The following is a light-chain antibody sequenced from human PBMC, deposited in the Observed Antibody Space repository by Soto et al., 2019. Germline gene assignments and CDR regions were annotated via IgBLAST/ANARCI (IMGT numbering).Light chain of an antibody. V-gene: IGLV3-21*04. CDR3: QVWAIPTDHYV. CDR1: NIGSKR. CDR2: YDS. J-gene: IGLJ1*01. Sequence: SYELTQPPSVSVAPEKTATITCGGNNIGSKRVHWYRQKPGQAPVLVIYYDSDRPSGIPERFSGSNSGNTATLTISRVEAGDEADYYCQVWAIPTDHYVFGTGTKLTVL.